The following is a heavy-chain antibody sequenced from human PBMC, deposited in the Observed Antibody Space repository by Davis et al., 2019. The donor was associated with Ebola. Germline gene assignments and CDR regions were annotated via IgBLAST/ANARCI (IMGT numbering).Heavy chain of an antibody. J-gene: IGHJ6*02. CDR1: GFTFSSYG. D-gene: IGHD4-17*01. V-gene: IGHV3-33*01. CDR3: ARGDYGDFIWGYGMDV. CDR2: IWYDGSNK. Sequence: GGSLRLSCAASGFTFSSYGMHWVRQAPGKGLEWVAVIWYDGSNKYYADSVKGRFTISRDNSKNTLYLQMTSLRAEDTAVYYCARGDYGDFIWGYGMDVWGQGTTVTVSS.